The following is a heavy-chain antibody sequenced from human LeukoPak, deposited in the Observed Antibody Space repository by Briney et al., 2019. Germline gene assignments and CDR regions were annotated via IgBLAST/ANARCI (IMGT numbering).Heavy chain of an antibody. Sequence: ASVTVSCKPSGYSFNIYEINWVRQATGQGLEWMGWVNPNSGDTDYAQKFQGRLTMTRNTSISTAYMELSGLRLEDTAVYYCSRGPRFDPWGQGTQVTVSS. V-gene: IGHV1-8*01. CDR1: GYSFNIYE. CDR2: VNPNSGDT. CDR3: SRGPRFDP. J-gene: IGHJ5*02.